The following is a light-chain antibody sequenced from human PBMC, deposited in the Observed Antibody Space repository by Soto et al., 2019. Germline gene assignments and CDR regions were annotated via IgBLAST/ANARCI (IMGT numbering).Light chain of an antibody. CDR3: QQDGSSPQT. J-gene: IGKJ1*01. Sequence: EIVLTQSPGTLSLPPGERATLSCRASQSVSNDYLAWYQQKPGQAPRLLIYGASSRATDIPDRFSGRGSGTDFTLSVASLEPEDFAVYYCQQDGSSPQTFGQGTTVEIK. V-gene: IGKV3-20*01. CDR2: GAS. CDR1: QSVSNDY.